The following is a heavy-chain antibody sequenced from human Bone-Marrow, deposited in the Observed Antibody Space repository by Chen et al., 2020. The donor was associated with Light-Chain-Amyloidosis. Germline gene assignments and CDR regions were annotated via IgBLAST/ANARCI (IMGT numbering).Heavy chain of an antibody. D-gene: IGHD1-26*01. CDR2: ISYDANRD. V-gene: IGHV3-30*18. CDR1: GFTFRRSG. CDR3: AKARLYSGSYWGIVDY. J-gene: IGHJ4*02. Sequence: QVQLVESGGGVVQPGRSLRLSCVASGFTFRRSGIFWVRQAPGKGLEWVALISYDANRDFYADSVKGRFTVSRDNSKNTLYLQMNSLRIEDTAVYYCAKARLYSGSYWGIVDYWGQGTLVTVSS.